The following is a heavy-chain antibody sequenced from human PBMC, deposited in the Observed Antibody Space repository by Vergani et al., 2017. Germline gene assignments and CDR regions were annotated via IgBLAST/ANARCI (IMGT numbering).Heavy chain of an antibody. CDR3: ARLPPSTTPGAPGGMDV. D-gene: IGHD5/OR15-5a*01. J-gene: IGHJ6*02. Sequence: EVQLVQSGAEVKKPGESLKISCKGSGYSFTSYWIGWVRQMPGKGLEWMGIIYPGDSDTRYSPSFQGQVNISADNSISTAYLQWSSLKASETAMYYCARLPPSTTPGAPGGMDVWGQGTTVTVSS. V-gene: IGHV5-51*01. CDR1: GYSFTSYW. CDR2: IYPGDSDT.